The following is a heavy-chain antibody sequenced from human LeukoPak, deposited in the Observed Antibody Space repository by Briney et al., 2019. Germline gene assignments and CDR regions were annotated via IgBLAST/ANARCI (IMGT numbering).Heavy chain of an antibody. V-gene: IGHV1-46*01. CDR3: ARATAAGRRVDY. D-gene: IGHD6-13*01. CDR2: INPSGGST. J-gene: IGHJ4*02. Sequence: ASVKVSCEASGYTFTSYYMHWVRQAPGQGLEWMAIINPSGGSTTYAQKFQGRVTMTRDTSTSTVYMELSSLRSEDTAVYYCARATAAGRRVDYWGQGTLVTVSS. CDR1: GYTFTSYY.